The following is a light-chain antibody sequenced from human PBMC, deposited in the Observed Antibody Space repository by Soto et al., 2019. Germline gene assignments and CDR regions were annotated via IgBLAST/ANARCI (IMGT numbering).Light chain of an antibody. CDR1: QSVSSS. Sequence: EIVLTQSPATLSLSPGERATLSCRASQSVSSSLAWYQQKPGQSPRLLIYDASNRATGIPARFSGSGSGTDFTLTISSLEPEDFADYYCQQRSTWPRTFGQGTKLEIK. V-gene: IGKV3-11*01. J-gene: IGKJ2*01. CDR3: QQRSTWPRT. CDR2: DAS.